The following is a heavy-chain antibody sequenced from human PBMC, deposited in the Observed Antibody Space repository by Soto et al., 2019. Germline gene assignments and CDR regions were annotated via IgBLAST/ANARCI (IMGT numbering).Heavy chain of an antibody. Sequence: QVQLVQSGAEVKKPGASVKVSCKASGYTFTHYGISWVRQAPGQGLEWMGWFSNYNGDTKYAQKLQGRVTMTTDTSTNPASMALRSLTYYDTAVYYCARIVYGATGVDYWGQGTLVSVSS. CDR3: ARIVYGATGVDY. CDR1: GYTFTHYG. CDR2: FSNYNGDT. V-gene: IGHV1-18*01. J-gene: IGHJ4*02. D-gene: IGHD4-17*01.